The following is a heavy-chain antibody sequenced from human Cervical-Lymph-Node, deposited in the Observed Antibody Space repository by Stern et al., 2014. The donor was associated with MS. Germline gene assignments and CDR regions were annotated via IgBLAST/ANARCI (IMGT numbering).Heavy chain of an antibody. Sequence: VQLVQSGSQVRKPGASVEVSCQASGYTFINYDIFWVRQATGQGLEWMGWMNPNNANTGHAQKFQGRVTMTRNTSISTAYMELSGLRSDDTAVYYCVRGGLSYGYGLDAWGQGTAVIVSS. V-gene: IGHV1-8*01. CDR3: VRGGLSYGYGLDA. CDR1: GYTFINYD. CDR2: MNPNNANT. D-gene: IGHD3-16*01. J-gene: IGHJ6*02.